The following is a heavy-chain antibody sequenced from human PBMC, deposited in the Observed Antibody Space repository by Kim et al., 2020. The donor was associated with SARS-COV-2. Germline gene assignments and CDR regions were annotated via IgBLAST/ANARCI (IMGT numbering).Heavy chain of an antibody. V-gene: IGHV4-34*01. CDR2: T. J-gene: IGHJ4*02. CDR3: ARGKAVAEINY. Sequence: TNYNPSLKSRVTISVDTSKNQFSLKLSSVTAADTAVYYCARGKAVAEINYWGQGTLVTVSS. D-gene: IGHD6-19*01.